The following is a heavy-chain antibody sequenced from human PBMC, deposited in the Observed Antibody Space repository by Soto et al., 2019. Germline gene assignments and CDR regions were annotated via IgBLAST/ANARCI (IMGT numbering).Heavy chain of an antibody. V-gene: IGHV3-30*18. D-gene: IGHD3-22*01. J-gene: IGHJ6*02. Sequence: PGGSLRLSCAASGFTFSSYGMHWVRQAPGKGLEWVAVISYDGSNKYYADSVKGRFTISRDNSKNTLYLQMNSLRAEDTAVYYCAKDLVGSSGSYYYGMDVWGQGTTVTVSS. CDR1: GFTFSSYG. CDR2: ISYDGSNK. CDR3: AKDLVGSSGSYYYGMDV.